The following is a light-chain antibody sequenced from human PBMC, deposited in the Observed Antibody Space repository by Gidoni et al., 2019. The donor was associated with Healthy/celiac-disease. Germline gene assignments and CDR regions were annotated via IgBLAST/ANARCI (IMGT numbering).Light chain of an antibody. J-gene: IGKJ3*01. V-gene: IGKV1-9*01. CDR2: AAS. CDR1: QGISSY. CDR3: QQLSSSPLT. Sequence: DIQLTQSPSFLSASVGDRVTITCRASQGISSYLALDQQKPGKAPKLLIYAASTLKGGVPSRFSGSGSATEFTLTISSLHPEYFATYSCQQLSSSPLTFGPGTKVDIK.